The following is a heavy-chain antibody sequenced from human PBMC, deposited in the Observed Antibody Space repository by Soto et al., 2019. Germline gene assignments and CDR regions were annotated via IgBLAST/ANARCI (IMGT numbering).Heavy chain of an antibody. J-gene: IGHJ4*02. CDR2: ISYDGSNK. CDR3: ARDPTVSWVLWFGDTNANYFDY. Sequence: PGGSLRLSCAASGFTFSSYAMHWVRQAPGKGLEWVAVISYDGSNKYYADSVKGRFTISRDNSKNTLYLQMNSLRAEDTAVYYCARDPTVSWVLWFGDTNANYFDYWGQGTLVTVSS. V-gene: IGHV3-30-3*01. D-gene: IGHD3-10*01. CDR1: GFTFSSYA.